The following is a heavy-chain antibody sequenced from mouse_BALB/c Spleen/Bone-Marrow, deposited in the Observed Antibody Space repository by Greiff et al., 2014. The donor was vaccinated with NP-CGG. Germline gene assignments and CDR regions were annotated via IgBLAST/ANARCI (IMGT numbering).Heavy chain of an antibody. CDR3: ARWEYYAMDY. CDR1: GFKIKDTY. Sequence: VQLMQSGAELVKPGASVKLSCTASGFKIKDTYMHWVKQRPEQGLEWIGRIDPANGNTKYDPKFQGKATITADTSSNTAYLQLSSLTSEDTAVYYCARWEYYAMDYWGQGTSVTVSS. J-gene: IGHJ4*01. V-gene: IGHV14-3*02. CDR2: IDPANGNT. D-gene: IGHD4-1*01.